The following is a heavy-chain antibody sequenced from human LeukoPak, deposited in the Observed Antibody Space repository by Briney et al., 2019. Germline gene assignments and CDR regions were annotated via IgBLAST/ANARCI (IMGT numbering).Heavy chain of an antibody. CDR2: INPNSGGT. Sequence: ASVKVSCKASGYTFTGYYMHWVRQAPGQGLEWMGWINPNSGGTNYAQKFQGRVTMTRGTSISTAYMELSRLRSDDTAVYYCARVYLSSGATTYLYFDYWGQGTLVTVSS. D-gene: IGHD1-26*01. J-gene: IGHJ4*02. CDR1: GYTFTGYY. V-gene: IGHV1-2*02. CDR3: ARVYLSSGATTYLYFDY.